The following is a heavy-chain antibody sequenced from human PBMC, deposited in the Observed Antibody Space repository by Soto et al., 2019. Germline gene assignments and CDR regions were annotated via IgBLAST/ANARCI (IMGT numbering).Heavy chain of an antibody. V-gene: IGHV3-30*09. D-gene: IGHD3-22*01. CDR3: ARRAWDSSYAIDA. Sequence: VQLVESGGGEVHPGRSLRLSCAASGFKYTDFALHWVRQAPGKGLEWVAIISYDGSDKYYADSVKGRFVISRDNRKNTLYMEMNSLRPEDTSVYFYARRAWDSSYAIDARGQGTTVTIFS. J-gene: IGHJ6*02. CDR1: GFKYTDFA. CDR2: ISYDGSDK.